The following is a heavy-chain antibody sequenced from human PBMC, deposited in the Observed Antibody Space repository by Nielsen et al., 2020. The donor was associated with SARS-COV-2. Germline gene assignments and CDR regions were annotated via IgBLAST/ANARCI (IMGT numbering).Heavy chain of an antibody. CDR2: ISGSGSYT. CDR3: ARSGHCNGGICYFTEYFQD. V-gene: IGHV3-11*03. D-gene: IGHD2-15*01. J-gene: IGHJ1*01. Sequence: GESPKISCTASGFTFSDSFMSWIRQAPGKGLEWVSYISGSGSYTNYADSLKGRFTISRDNAKNSLYLQMDSLRADDTAFYYCARSGHCNGGICYFTEYFQDWGQGTLVTVSS. CDR1: GFTFSDSF.